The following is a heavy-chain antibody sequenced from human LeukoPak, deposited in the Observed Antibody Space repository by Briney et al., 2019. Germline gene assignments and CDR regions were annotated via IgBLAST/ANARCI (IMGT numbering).Heavy chain of an antibody. CDR1: GGSISSYY. J-gene: IGHJ4*02. CDR3: ASAEIDGYTQTWDY. D-gene: IGHD5-24*01. CDR2: INHSGST. V-gene: IGHV4-34*01. Sequence: SETLSLTCTVSGGSISSYYWSWIRQPPGKGLEWIGEINHSGSTNYNPSLKSRVTISVDTSKNQFSLKLNSVTAEDTAVYYCASAEIDGYTQTWDYWGQGTLVTVSS.